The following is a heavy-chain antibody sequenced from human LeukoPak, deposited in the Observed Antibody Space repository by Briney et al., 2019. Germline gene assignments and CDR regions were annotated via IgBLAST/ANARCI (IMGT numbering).Heavy chain of an antibody. D-gene: IGHD6-13*01. V-gene: IGHV3-21*01. CDR2: ISSNSLHI. CDR1: GFTFSDQS. J-gene: IGHJ6*02. Sequence: PGGSLRLSCAASGFTFSDQSMNWVRQAPGKGLEWVSSISSNSLHIFYADSVRGRFTISRDNAKNSLYLQMNSLRAEDTAVYYCARGRSSYSSSWLSPTQYYYGMDVWGQGTTVTVSS. CDR3: ARGRSSYSSSWLSPTQYYYGMDV.